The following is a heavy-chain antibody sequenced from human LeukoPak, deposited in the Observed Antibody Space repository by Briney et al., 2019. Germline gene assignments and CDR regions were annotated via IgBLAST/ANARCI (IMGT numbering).Heavy chain of an antibody. CDR2: IYYSGST. V-gene: IGHV4-30-4*08. CDR1: GGSISSGDYY. Sequence: SETLSLTCTASGGSISSGDYYWSWIRQPPGKGLEWIGYIYYSGSTYYNPSLKSRVTLSVDTSKNQFSLKLSSVTAADTAVYYCARKISIEAAAAGTAEYFQHWGQGTLVTVSS. D-gene: IGHD6-13*01. CDR3: ARKISIEAAAAGTAEYFQH. J-gene: IGHJ1*01.